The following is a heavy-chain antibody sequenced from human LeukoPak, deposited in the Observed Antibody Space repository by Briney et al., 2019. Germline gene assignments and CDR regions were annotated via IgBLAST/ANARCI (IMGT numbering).Heavy chain of an antibody. CDR2: IRYDGSNK. CDR1: GFTFSSYG. CDR3: AKDQRIIYYYDSSGYPIDY. V-gene: IGHV3-30*02. D-gene: IGHD3-22*01. J-gene: IGHJ4*02. Sequence: GGSLRLSCAASGFTFSSYGMHWVRQAPGKGLEWVAFIRYDGSNKYYADSVKGRFTISRDNSKNTLYLQMNSLRAEDTAVYYCAKDQRIIYYYDSSGYPIDYWGQGTLVTVSS.